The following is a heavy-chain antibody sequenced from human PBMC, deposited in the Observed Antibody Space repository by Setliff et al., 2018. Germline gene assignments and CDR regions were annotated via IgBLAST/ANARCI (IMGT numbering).Heavy chain of an antibody. CDR2: MSYDGSNK. J-gene: IGHJ6*03. CDR3: AREPIGPFLCNMDG. Sequence: GGSLRLSCAASGFSFNNYAMHWVRQAPGKGLEWVAVMSYDGSNKYYADSVKGRFTISRDNSRNTLYLQMNSLRGEDTAVYYCAREPIGPFLCNMDGWGKGTTVTVSS. D-gene: IGHD3-16*01. V-gene: IGHV3-30-3*01. CDR1: GFSFNNYA.